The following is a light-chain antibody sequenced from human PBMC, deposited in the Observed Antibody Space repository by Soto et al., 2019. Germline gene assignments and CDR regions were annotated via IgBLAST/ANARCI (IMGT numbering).Light chain of an antibody. CDR2: KAS. J-gene: IGKJ1*01. Sequence: DIPMTQSPITLSGSVGDRVTITCRASQTISSWLAWYQQKPGKAPKLLIYKASTLKSGIPSRFSGSGSGTEFTLTISSLQPEDFATYYGQHYNSYSEAFGQGTKVYIK. CDR1: QTISSW. CDR3: QHYNSYSEA. V-gene: IGKV1-5*03.